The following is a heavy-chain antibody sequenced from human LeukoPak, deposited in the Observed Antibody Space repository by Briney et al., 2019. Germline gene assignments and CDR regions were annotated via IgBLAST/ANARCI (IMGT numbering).Heavy chain of an antibody. CDR3: ARDVYDSSGYLFDY. CDR2: IQSSGRT. CDR1: GGSINDRDW. J-gene: IGHJ4*02. Sequence: SETLSLTCDVSGGSINDRDWWTWVRQPPGKGLEWLGEIQSSGRTNYNPSLKSRVTFSINKSQNQVFLNLGSVTAADTAVYYCARDVYDSSGYLFDYWGQGTLVTVSS. D-gene: IGHD3-22*01. V-gene: IGHV4-4*02.